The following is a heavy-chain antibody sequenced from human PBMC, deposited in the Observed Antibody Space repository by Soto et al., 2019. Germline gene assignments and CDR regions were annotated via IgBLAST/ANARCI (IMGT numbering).Heavy chain of an antibody. CDR3: AKEGGASYGYGGYFDY. CDR2: ISGSGGST. J-gene: IGHJ4*02. Sequence: EVQLLESGGGLVQPGGSLRLSCAASGFTFSSYAMSWVRQAPGEGLEWVSAISGSGGSTYYADSVKGRFTISRDNSKNTLYLQMNSLRAEDTAVYYCAKEGGASYGYGGYFDYWGQGTLVTVSS. CDR1: GFTFSSYA. V-gene: IGHV3-23*01. D-gene: IGHD5-18*01.